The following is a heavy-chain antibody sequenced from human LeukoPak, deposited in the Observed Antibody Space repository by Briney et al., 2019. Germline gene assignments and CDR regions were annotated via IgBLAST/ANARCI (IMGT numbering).Heavy chain of an antibody. D-gene: IGHD6-13*01. CDR3: ARDKYSSSFGSI. V-gene: IGHV3-23*01. Sequence: GGSLRLSCAASGFTFSSYWMHWVRQAPGKGLEWVSAISGSGGSTYYADSVKGRFTISRDNSKNTLYLQMNSLRAEDTAVYYCARDKYSSSFGSIWGQGTLVTVSS. J-gene: IGHJ4*02. CDR1: GFTFSSYW. CDR2: ISGSGGST.